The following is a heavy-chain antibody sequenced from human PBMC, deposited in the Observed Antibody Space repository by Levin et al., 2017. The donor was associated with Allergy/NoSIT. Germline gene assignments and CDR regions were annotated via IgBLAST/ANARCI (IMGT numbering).Heavy chain of an antibody. D-gene: IGHD1-1*01. CDR2: IWYDGSKK. J-gene: IGHJ3*02. CDR3: ARFQGGTWNAFDI. CDR1: GFTFSSFG. Sequence: GGSLRLSCAASGFTFSSFGMHWVRQAPGKGLEWAAVIWYDGSKKNYVDSVKGRFTISRDNSKDTLYLQMNSLRAEDTAVYYCARFQGGTWNAFDIWGQGTMVTVSS. V-gene: IGHV3-33*01.